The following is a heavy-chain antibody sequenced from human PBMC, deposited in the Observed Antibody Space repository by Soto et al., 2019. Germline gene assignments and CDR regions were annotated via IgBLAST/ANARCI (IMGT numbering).Heavy chain of an antibody. V-gene: IGHV1-69*13. Sequence: SVKVSCKASGGTFSSYTISWVRQAPGQGLEWMGGIIPIFGTANYAQKFQGRVTITADESTSTAYMELSSLRSEDTAVYYCARDRVPYYDSSGYYWGDYYYYGMDVWGQGTTVTVSS. J-gene: IGHJ6*02. CDR1: GGTFSSYT. D-gene: IGHD3-22*01. CDR2: IIPIFGTA. CDR3: ARDRVPYYDSSGYYWGDYYYYGMDV.